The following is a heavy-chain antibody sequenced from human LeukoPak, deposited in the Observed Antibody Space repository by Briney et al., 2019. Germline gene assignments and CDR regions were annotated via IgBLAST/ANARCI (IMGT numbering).Heavy chain of an antibody. CDR2: ISYDGSNK. D-gene: IGHD5-12*01. CDR3: AKDIVATIMAY. Sequence: GRSLRLSCAAPGFTFSSYGMHWVRQAPGKGLEWVAVISYDGSNKYYADSVKGRFTISRDNSKNTLYLQMNSLRAEDTAVYYCAKDIVATIMAYWGQGTLVTVSS. V-gene: IGHV3-30*18. J-gene: IGHJ4*02. CDR1: GFTFSSYG.